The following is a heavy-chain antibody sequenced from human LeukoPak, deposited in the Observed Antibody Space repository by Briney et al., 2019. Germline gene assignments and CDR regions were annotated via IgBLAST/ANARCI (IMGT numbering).Heavy chain of an antibody. CDR3: AKDVTPSVGHDAFDL. CDR1: GFIFDDYA. V-gene: IGHV3-9*03. Sequence: GRSLRLSCAASGFIFDDYAMYWVRQAPGKGLEWVSGISWNGDITAYADSVKGRFTISRGNAKNALYLEMNSLRTEDVALYYCAKDVTPSVGHDAFDLWGQGTMVTVSS. CDR2: ISWNGDIT. D-gene: IGHD5/OR15-5a*01. J-gene: IGHJ3*01.